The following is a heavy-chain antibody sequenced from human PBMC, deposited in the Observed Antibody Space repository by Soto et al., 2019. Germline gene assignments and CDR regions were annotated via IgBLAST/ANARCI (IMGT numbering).Heavy chain of an antibody. CDR1: GGSITSNGYY. D-gene: IGHD3-16*02. V-gene: IGHV4-31*03. CDR2: IYYSGERIGNMDYCGTT. Sequence: QVQLQESGPGLVKPSQTLSLTCTVSGGSITSNGYYWSWIRQHPGKGLEWIGYIYYSGERIGNMDYCGTTFYNPPLKSRVSISVDTSANQFSLNLNSATAADTAVYFCARNGYTYGLDVWGQGTTVTVSS. J-gene: IGHJ6*02. CDR3: ARNGYTYGLDV.